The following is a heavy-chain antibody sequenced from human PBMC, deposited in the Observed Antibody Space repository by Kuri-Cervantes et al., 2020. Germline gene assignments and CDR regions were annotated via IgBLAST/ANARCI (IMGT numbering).Heavy chain of an antibody. D-gene: IGHD3-22*01. Sequence: GSLRLSCTISGDSVSGSTYYWAWIRQPPGKGLEWIGTVYYTGSTYYNPSLKSRVTISVDTSKNQFSLKLSSVTAADTAVYYCAREGGYYYDSSGYYVTGWFDPWGQGTLVTVSS. CDR3: AREGGYYYDSSGYYVTGWFDP. CDR2: VYYTGST. V-gene: IGHV4-39*07. CDR1: GDSVSGSTYY. J-gene: IGHJ5*02.